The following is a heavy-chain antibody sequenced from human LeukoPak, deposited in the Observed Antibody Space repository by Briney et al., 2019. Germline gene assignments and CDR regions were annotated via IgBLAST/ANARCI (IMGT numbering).Heavy chain of an antibody. Sequence: GGSLRLSCAASGFTFSSYWMSWVRQAPGKGLEWVSSISSSSSYIYYADSVKGRFTISRDNAKNSLYLQMNSLRAEDTAVYYCASGSSGWYGGFDWFDPWGQGTLVTVSS. V-gene: IGHV3-21*01. CDR2: ISSSSSYI. CDR3: ASGSSGWYGGFDWFDP. CDR1: GFTFSSYW. J-gene: IGHJ5*02. D-gene: IGHD6-19*01.